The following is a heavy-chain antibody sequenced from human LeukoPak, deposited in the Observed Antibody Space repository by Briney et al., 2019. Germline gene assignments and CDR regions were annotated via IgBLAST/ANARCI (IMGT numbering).Heavy chain of an antibody. CDR3: ARALLYYYDSSGHHPDYFDY. Sequence: SETLSLTCTVSGGSISSYYWSWIRQPPGKGLEWIGYIYYSGSTNYNPSLKSRVTISVDTSKNQFSLKLSSVTAADTAVYYCARALLYYYDSSGHHPDYFDYWGQGTLVTVSS. J-gene: IGHJ4*02. CDR1: GGSISSYY. CDR2: IYYSGST. D-gene: IGHD3-22*01. V-gene: IGHV4-59*01.